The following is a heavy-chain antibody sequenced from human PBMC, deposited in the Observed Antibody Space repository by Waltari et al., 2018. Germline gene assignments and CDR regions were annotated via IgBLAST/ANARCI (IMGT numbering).Heavy chain of an antibody. J-gene: IGHJ5*02. CDR2: IRAYNGNT. CDR1: GYTFTSYG. V-gene: IGHV1-18*01. CDR3: ARDRLVLMVYAIDWFDP. D-gene: IGHD2-8*01. Sequence: QVQLVQSGAEVKKPGASVKVSCKASGYTFTSYGISWVRQAPGQGLEWMGWIRAYNGNTTYAQKLQDRVTMTTDTSTSTAYMELRSLRSYDTAVYYCARDRLVLMVYAIDWFDPWGQGTLVTVSS.